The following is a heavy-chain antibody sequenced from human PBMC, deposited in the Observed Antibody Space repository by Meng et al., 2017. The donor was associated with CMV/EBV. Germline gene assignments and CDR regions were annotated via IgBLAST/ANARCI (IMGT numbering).Heavy chain of an antibody. J-gene: IGHJ4*02. V-gene: IGHV4-34*01. CDR2: INHSGST. CDR1: GGSFSGYY. Sequence: SETLSLTCAVYGGSFSGYYWSWIRQPPGKGLEWIGEINHSGSTNYNPSLKSRVTISVDTSRNQFSLKLSSVTAADTAVYYCARGLRQRVLGYWGQGTLVTVSS. CDR3: ARGLRQRVLGY.